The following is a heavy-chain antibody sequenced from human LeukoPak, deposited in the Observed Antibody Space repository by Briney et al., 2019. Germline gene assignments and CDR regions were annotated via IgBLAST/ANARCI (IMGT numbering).Heavy chain of an antibody. J-gene: IGHJ4*02. Sequence: SVKVSCKASGGTFSSHAISWVRQAPGQGLEWMGAIIPISGTSNYAQKFRGRVTITADESTSTAYMELSSLRPEDTAVFYCARWAGYTSGWYWRPFDYWGQGTLVTVSS. D-gene: IGHD6-19*01. V-gene: IGHV1-69*13. CDR3: ARWAGYTSGWYWRPFDY. CDR1: GGTFSSHA. CDR2: IIPISGTS.